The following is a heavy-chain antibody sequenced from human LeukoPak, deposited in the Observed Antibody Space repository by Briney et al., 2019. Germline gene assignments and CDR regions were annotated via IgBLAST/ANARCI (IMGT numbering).Heavy chain of an antibody. Sequence: HPGGSLRLSCAASGFTFSSYAMSWVRQAPGKGLEWVSAISGSGGSTYYADSVKGRFTISRDNSKNTLYLQMNSLRAEDTAVYYCARALGATKLYYFDYWGQGTLVTVSS. V-gene: IGHV3-23*01. CDR3: ARALGATKLYYFDY. J-gene: IGHJ4*02. CDR1: GFTFSSYA. CDR2: ISGSGGST. D-gene: IGHD1-26*01.